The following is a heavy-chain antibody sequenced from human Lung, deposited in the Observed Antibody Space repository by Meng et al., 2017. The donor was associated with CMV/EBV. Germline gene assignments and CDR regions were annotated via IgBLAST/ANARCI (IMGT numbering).Heavy chain of an antibody. CDR2: ISNDGGNK. V-gene: IGHV3-30*18. CDR3: AKDLKAYGDYYFDY. J-gene: IGHJ4*02. CDR1: GCNFSNYG. Sequence: ASGCNFSNYGMHCVRRAPGKGLEWLAVISNDGGNKHYADSVKGRFTISRDNSKNTLNLQMNSLRPEDTSAYYCAKDLKAYGDYYFDYWGQGILVTVSS. D-gene: IGHD4-17*01.